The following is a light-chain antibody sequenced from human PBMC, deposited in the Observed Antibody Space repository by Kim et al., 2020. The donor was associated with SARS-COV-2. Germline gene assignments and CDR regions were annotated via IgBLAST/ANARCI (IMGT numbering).Light chain of an antibody. V-gene: IGKV3-11*01. CDR2: DAS. CDR1: QSVSSY. Sequence: EIVLTQSPATLSLSPGERATLSCRASQSVSSYLAWYQQKPGQAPRLLIYDASNRATSIPARFSGSGSGTDFTLTISSLEPEDFAVYYCQQRSNWPQYTFGQGTKLEI. J-gene: IGKJ2*01. CDR3: QQRSNWPQYT.